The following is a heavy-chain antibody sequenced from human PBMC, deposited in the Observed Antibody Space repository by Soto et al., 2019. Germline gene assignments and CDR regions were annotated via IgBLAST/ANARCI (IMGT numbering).Heavy chain of an antibody. V-gene: IGHV4-61*01. Sequence: SETLSLTCTVSGASVTSSRYYWNWIRQPPGKGLEWIGFLNYGGRTIYDPSLRSRVTILVDTSKNEFSLKLSSVIAADTAVYYCARWDLYYGMDAWGQGTTVTVSS. J-gene: IGHJ6*02. CDR3: ARWDLYYGMDA. D-gene: IGHD1-26*01. CDR1: GASVTSSRYY. CDR2: LNYGGRT.